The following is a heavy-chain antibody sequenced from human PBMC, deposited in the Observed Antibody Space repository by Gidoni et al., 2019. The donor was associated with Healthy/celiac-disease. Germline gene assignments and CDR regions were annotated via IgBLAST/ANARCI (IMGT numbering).Heavy chain of an antibody. V-gene: IGHV3-9*01. CDR1: GFTFDDYA. J-gene: IGHJ4*02. D-gene: IGHD2-15*01. CDR2: ISWNSGSI. Sequence: EVQLVESGGGLVQPGRSLRLSCAASGFTFDDYAMHWVRQAPGKGLEWVSGISWNSGSIGYAVSVKGRFTISRDNAKNSLYLQMNSLRAEDTALYYCAKGGPLGVVVVVAAEEFDYWGQGTLVTVSS. CDR3: AKGGPLGVVVVVAAEEFDY.